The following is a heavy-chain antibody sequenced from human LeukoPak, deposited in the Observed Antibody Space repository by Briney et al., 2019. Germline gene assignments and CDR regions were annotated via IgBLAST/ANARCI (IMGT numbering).Heavy chain of an antibody. CDR2: IDYSEST. CDR3: ARLVSAYSSGWYRFDL. CDR1: GDSISNYY. J-gene: IGHJ2*01. Sequence: SETLSLTCTVSGDSISNYYWSWIRQPPGKGLEWIGFIDYSESTNYNPSLKSRVTISIDTSKNQFSLKLNSVAAADTAVYYCARLVSAYSSGWYRFDLWGRGTLVTVSS. D-gene: IGHD6-19*01. V-gene: IGHV4-59*08.